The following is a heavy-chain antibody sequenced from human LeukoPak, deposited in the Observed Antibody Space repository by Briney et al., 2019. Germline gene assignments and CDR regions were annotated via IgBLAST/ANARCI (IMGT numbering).Heavy chain of an antibody. Sequence: SETLSLTCTVSGGSISSYYWSWIRQPPRKGLEWIGYIYTSGSTNYNPSLKSRVTISVDTSKNQFSLKLSSVTAADTAVYYCARHVQKWLHKNWFDPWGQGTLVTVSS. CDR2: IYTSGST. CDR3: ARHVQKWLHKNWFDP. CDR1: GGSISSYY. J-gene: IGHJ5*02. D-gene: IGHD3-22*01. V-gene: IGHV4-4*09.